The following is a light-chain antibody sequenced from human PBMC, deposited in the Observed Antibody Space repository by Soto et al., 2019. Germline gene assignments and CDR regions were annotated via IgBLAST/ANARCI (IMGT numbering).Light chain of an antibody. J-gene: IGKJ5*01. Sequence: AIRMTQSPSSFSASTGDRVTITCRASQCISSYLAWYQQKPGKASKLLIYAASTLQSGVPSRFSGSGSGTDFTLTISCLQSEDFATYYCQQYYSYPITFGQGTRLEI. CDR3: QQYYSYPIT. CDR1: QCISSY. V-gene: IGKV1-8*01. CDR2: AAS.